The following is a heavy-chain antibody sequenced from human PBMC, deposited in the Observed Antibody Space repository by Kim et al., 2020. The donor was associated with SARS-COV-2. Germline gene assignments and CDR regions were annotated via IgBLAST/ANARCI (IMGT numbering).Heavy chain of an antibody. CDR1: GYSFTKYW. CDR3: ARDRMYGSGSWVGGDV. V-gene: IGHV5-51*01. J-gene: IGHJ6*02. Sequence: GESLKISCKGSGYSFTKYWIGWVRQMPGKGLEWMDIIYPGDSDTRYSPSFQGQVTISVDKSISTAYLQWRSLKASDTAMYYCARDRMYGSGSWVGGDVWGQGTTVTVSS. CDR2: IYPGDSDT. D-gene: IGHD3-10*01.